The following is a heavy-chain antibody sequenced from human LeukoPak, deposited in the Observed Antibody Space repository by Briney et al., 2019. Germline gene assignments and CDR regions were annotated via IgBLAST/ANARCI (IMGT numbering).Heavy chain of an antibody. D-gene: IGHD3-9*01. V-gene: IGHV3-23*01. Sequence: PGGSLRLSCAASGFALSSYAMSWVRQAPGKGLEWVSATSSSDAGTYHAESVRGRFTISRDNSKNTLYLQMNSLRAEDTAVYYCAKDGKYYDISGAYYCDYWGQGTLVTVSS. J-gene: IGHJ4*02. CDR1: GFALSSYA. CDR3: AKDGKYYDISGAYYCDY. CDR2: TSSSDAGT.